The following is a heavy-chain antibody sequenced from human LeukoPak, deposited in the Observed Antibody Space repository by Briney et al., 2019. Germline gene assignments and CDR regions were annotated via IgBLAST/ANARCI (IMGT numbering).Heavy chain of an antibody. D-gene: IGHD3-9*01. CDR3: ARDYYDILTGPGPNWFDP. CDR1: GGSISSYY. J-gene: IGHJ5*02. CDR2: IYTSGST. Sequence: PSETLSLTCTVSGGSISSYYWSWIRQPAGKGLEWIGRIYTSGSTNYNPSLKSRVTMSVDTSKNQFSLKLSSVTAADTAVYYCARDYYDILTGPGPNWFDPWGQGTLVTVSS. V-gene: IGHV4-4*07.